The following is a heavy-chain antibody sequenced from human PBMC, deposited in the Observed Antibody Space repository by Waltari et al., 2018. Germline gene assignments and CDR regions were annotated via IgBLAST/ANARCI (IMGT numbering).Heavy chain of an antibody. D-gene: IGHD2-21*01. V-gene: IGHV1-2*06. CDR3: ASLWGIVVVIASSVNAFDI. Sequence: QVQLVQSGAEVKKPGASVKVSCKASGYTFTGYYMHWVRQAPGQGLEWMGRINPNSGGTNYAQKFQGRVTMTRDTSISTAYMELSRLRSDDTAVYYCASLWGIVVVIASSVNAFDIWGQGTMVTVSS. CDR2: INPNSGGT. J-gene: IGHJ3*02. CDR1: GYTFTGYY.